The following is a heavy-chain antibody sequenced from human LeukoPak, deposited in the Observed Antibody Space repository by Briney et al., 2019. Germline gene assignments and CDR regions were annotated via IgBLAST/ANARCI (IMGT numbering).Heavy chain of an antibody. CDR2: IGKAGNGD. J-gene: IGHJ4*02. CDR3: ARAPSGSYLFDY. V-gene: IGHV3-7*01. CDR1: GFSFSSYW. D-gene: IGHD1-26*01. Sequence: GGSLRLSCAASGFSFSSYWMTWVRQAPGKGLEWVANIGKAGNGDYYVDSVKGRFTISRDNAKNSLYLQMNSLRAEDTAVYYCARAPSGSYLFDYWGQGTLVTVSS.